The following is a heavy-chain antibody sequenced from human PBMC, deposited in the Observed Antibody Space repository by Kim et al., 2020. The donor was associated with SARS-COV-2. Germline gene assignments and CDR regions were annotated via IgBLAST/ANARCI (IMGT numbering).Heavy chain of an antibody. J-gene: IGHJ5*02. CDR1: GYTFTSYG. CDR2: INAYNDTT. V-gene: IGHV1-18*01. D-gene: IGHD2-2*01. CDR3: ARDRYCSSTSCLNWFDP. Sequence: ASVKVSCKASGYTFTSYGISWVRQAPGQGLEWMGWINAYNDTTNYAQKLQGRVTMTTDTSTSTAYMELRSLRSDDTAVYYCARDRYCSSTSCLNWFDPWGQGTLVTVSS.